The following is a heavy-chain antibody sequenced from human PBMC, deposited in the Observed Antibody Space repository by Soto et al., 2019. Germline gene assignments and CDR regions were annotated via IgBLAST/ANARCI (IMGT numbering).Heavy chain of an antibody. Sequence: GGSLRLSCAASGFTFSSYGMHWVRQAPGKGLEWVAVIWYDGSNKYYADSVKGRFTISRDNSKNTLYLQMNSLRAEDTAVYYCARGIRCSGGSCYSYFDYWGQGTLVTVSS. D-gene: IGHD2-15*01. CDR2: IWYDGSNK. J-gene: IGHJ4*02. CDR3: ARGIRCSGGSCYSYFDY. V-gene: IGHV3-33*01. CDR1: GFTFSSYG.